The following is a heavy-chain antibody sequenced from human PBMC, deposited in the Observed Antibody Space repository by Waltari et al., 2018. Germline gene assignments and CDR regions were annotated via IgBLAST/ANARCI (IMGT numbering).Heavy chain of an antibody. D-gene: IGHD3-22*01. CDR3: ARGCDSSGYYDY. CDR1: GGSIRSSSYY. Sequence: QLQLQESGPGLVKPSETLSLTCTVSGGSIRSSSYYWGWLRQPPGKGLEWIGSIYYSGSTYYNPSLKSRVTISVDTSKNQFSLKLSSVTAADTAVYYCARGCDSSGYYDYWGQGTLVTVSS. CDR2: IYYSGST. J-gene: IGHJ4*02. V-gene: IGHV4-39*07.